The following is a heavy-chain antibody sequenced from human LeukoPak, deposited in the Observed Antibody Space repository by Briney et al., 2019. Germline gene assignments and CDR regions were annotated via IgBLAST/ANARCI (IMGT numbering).Heavy chain of an antibody. CDR3: ARALGSWTNVVVTQAGLDY. V-gene: IGHV1-46*01. Sequence: GASVKVSCKASGYTFTSYYMHWVRQAPGQGLEWMGIINPSGGSTSYAQKFQGRVTMTRDTSTSTVYMELSSLRSEDTAVYYCARALGSWTNVVVTQAGLDYWGQGTLVTVSS. CDR1: GYTFTSYY. J-gene: IGHJ4*02. D-gene: IGHD2-21*02. CDR2: INPSGGST.